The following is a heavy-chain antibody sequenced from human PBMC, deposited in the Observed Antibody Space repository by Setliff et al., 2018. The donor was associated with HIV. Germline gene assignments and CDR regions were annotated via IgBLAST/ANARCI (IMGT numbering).Heavy chain of an antibody. J-gene: IGHJ5*01. CDR2: INHSGST. CDR1: GGSFSDYY. D-gene: IGHD1-7*01. V-gene: IGHV4-34*01. CDR3: ARVRLELRQYWFDS. Sequence: PSETLSLTCAVYGGSFSDYYWSWIRQPPGKGLEWIGEINHSGSTNYNPSLKRRVTISVDTSKNQFSLKLNSMTAADTAVYYCARVRLELRQYWFDSWGQGSPVTVSS.